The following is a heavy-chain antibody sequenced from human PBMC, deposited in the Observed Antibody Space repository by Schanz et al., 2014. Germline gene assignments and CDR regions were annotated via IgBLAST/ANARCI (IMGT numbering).Heavy chain of an antibody. Sequence: EVRLVESGGGLVQPGGSLRLSCEASGFDFNSYSMNWVRQVPGKGLEWVSDISSGSSYANYADSVKGRFTISRDNAKNSLFLQMNSLRVEDTAVYYCARGTDWNLHYWGQGALVTVSS. CDR1: GFDFNSYS. CDR2: ISSGSSYA. J-gene: IGHJ4*02. V-gene: IGHV3-48*01. CDR3: ARGTDWNLHY. D-gene: IGHD1-1*01.